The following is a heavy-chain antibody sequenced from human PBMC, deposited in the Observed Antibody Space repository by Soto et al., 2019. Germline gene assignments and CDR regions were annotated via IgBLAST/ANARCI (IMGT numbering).Heavy chain of an antibody. Sequence: QVQLQESGPGLVKPSQTLSLTCIVSGGSISSNDFYWSWIRQHPGKGLEWVGYIYYSGNTYYNPSLKSRGTILVDAAKHQFARKGSSVTAADTAVYYCARLGGSWQSWFHPCGQGTLVTVAT. CDR3: ARLGGSWQSWFHP. D-gene: IGHD6-13*01. CDR1: GGSISSNDFY. J-gene: IGHJ5*02. V-gene: IGHV4-31*03. CDR2: IYYSGNT.